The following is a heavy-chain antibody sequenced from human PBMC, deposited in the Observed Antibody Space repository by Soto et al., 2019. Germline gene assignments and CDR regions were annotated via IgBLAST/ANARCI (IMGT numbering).Heavy chain of an antibody. V-gene: IGHV1-2*02. D-gene: IGHD4-17*01. J-gene: IGHJ4*02. CDR1: GYTFTVYY. CDR2: INPKSGGT. Sequence: ASVKVSCKASGYTFTVYYMHWVRQAPGQGLEWMGWINPKSGGTMYPQKFQGRVTMTWDTSISTAYMALTRLRSDDTAVYYCARDLAKAGESAGFDYWGQGTLVTVSS. CDR3: ARDLAKAGESAGFDY.